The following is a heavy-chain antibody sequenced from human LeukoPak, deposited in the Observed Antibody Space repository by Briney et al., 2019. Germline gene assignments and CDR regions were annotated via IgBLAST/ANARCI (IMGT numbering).Heavy chain of an antibody. CDR1: GFSFTSYW. V-gene: IGHV5-51*01. CDR3: ARTGGNGFRFWYFDL. CDR2: IYPGDSDI. Sequence: GESLKISCKGSGFSFTSYWIGWVRQKPGKGLEWMGIIYPGDSDIRYSPSFQGQVTLSVDKSIDTAYLQWSSLKASDTAIYYCARTGGNGFRFWYFDLWGRGTPVTVSS. D-gene: IGHD4-23*01. J-gene: IGHJ2*01.